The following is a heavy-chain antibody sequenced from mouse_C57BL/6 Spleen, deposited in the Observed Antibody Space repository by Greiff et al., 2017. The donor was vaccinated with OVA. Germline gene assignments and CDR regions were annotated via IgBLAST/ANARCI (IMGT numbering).Heavy chain of an antibody. J-gene: IGHJ1*03. CDR2: IYPGDGDT. CDR3: ARYDDYWYFDV. CDR1: GYAFSSYW. V-gene: IGHV1-80*01. D-gene: IGHD2-12*01. Sequence: VQLVESGAELVKPGASVKISCKASGYAFSSYWMNWVKQRPGKGLEWIGQIYPGDGDTNYNGKFKGKATLTADKSSSTAYMQLSSLTSEDSAVYFCARYDDYWYFDVWGTGTTVTVSS.